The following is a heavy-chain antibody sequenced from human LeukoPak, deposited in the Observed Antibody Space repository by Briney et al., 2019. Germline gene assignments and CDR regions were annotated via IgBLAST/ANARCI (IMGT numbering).Heavy chain of an antibody. Sequence: PGGSLRLSCAASGFTFSSFSMNWVRQAPGKGLEWISYISSSGPTIYYADSVKGRFTISRDNAENSVYLQMNSLRAEDTAVYYCTRLHGAYPIDFWGQGTLVTVSS. V-gene: IGHV3-48*01. D-gene: IGHD4/OR15-4a*01. CDR3: TRLHGAYPIDF. CDR2: ISSSGPTI. J-gene: IGHJ4*02. CDR1: GFTFSSFS.